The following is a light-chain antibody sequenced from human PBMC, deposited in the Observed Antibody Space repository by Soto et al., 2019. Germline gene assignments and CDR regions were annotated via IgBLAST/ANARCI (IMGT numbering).Light chain of an antibody. J-gene: IGLJ1*01. V-gene: IGLV1-47*01. CDR1: SSNIGRNY. CDR3: AAWDDSLSGRYV. Sequence: QSVLTQPPSASGTPGRRVTISCSGSSSNIGRNYVYWYQQLPGTAPKLLIYRNNQRPSGVPDRFSGSKSGTSASLAIIGLRSEDEADYYCAAWDDSLSGRYVFGTGTRSPS. CDR2: RNN.